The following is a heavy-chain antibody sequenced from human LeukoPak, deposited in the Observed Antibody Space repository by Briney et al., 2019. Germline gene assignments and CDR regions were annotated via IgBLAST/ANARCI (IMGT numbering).Heavy chain of an antibody. V-gene: IGHV4-4*08. CDR2: IYTSGST. Sequence: SETLSLTCTVSGGSISSYYGSWIRQPPGKGLEWIGYIYTSGSTNYNPSLKSRVPISVDTSKNKFSLQLRPVTAADTDVSYCERLDFWSGYYYFDYWGQGTLVTVSS. D-gene: IGHD3-3*01. CDR1: GGSISSYY. J-gene: IGHJ4*02. CDR3: ERLDFWSGYYYFDY.